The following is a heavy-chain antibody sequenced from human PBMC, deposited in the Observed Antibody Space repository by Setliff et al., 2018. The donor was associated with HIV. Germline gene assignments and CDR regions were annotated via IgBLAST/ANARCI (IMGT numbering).Heavy chain of an antibody. J-gene: IGHJ4*02. CDR2: IHPSGGST. CDR3: ARGGMMEMALESDY. V-gene: IGHV1-46*01. CDR1: GYTFTSYY. D-gene: IGHD3-16*01. Sequence: ASVKVSCKASGYTFTSYYIHWVRQAPGQGLEWMGVIHPSGGSTSYAQSFQDRVTMTRDTSTSTVYMVLSSLRSEDTAVYYCARGGMMEMALESDYWGQGTLVTVSS.